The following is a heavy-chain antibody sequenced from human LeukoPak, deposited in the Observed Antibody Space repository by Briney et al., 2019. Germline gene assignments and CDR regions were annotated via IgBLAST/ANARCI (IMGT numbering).Heavy chain of an antibody. Sequence: SDTLSLTCAVSGYSITSSSWWGWIRQPPGKGLEWIGYIYHSGSTYYNPSLKSRVTISVDRSKNQFSLKLSSVTAADTAVYYCARGGGYYLFDYWGQGTLVTVSS. CDR2: IYHSGST. V-gene: IGHV4-28*01. CDR1: GYSITSSSW. D-gene: IGHD3-22*01. CDR3: ARGGGYYLFDY. J-gene: IGHJ4*02.